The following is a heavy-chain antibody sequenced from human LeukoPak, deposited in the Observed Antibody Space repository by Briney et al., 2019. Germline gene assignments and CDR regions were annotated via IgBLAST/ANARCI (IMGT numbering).Heavy chain of an antibody. CDR3: ARHDSSGYYLDY. J-gene: IGHJ4*02. V-gene: IGHV4-59*01. CDR2: IYYSGST. CDR1: GGSISSYY. Sequence: SETLSLTCTVSGGSISSYYWSWIRQPPGKGLEWIGYIYYSGSTNYNPSLKSRVTISVDTSKNHFSLKLSSVTAADTAVYYCARHDSSGYYLDYWGQGTLVTVSS. D-gene: IGHD3-22*01.